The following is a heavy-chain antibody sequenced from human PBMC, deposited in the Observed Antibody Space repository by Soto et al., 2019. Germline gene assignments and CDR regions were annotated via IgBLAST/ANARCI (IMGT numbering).Heavy chain of an antibody. J-gene: IGHJ4*02. CDR1: GFTFSDFY. V-gene: IGHV3-11*06. CDR2: ISPNSNYR. D-gene: IGHD2-21*01. Sequence: QIQLVESGGGLVKPGGALRLSCEASGFTFSDFYMSWIRLAPGKGLEWLSYISPNSNYREYAESEKGRHTISRDNAKNSLSLQMNSLRVEDTAVYYCVRGGGGGQFDSWGQGAQVTVSS. CDR3: VRGGGGGQFDS.